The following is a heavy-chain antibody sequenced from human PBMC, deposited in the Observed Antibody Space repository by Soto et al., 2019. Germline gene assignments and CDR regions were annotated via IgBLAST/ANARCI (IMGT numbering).Heavy chain of an antibody. Sequence: SETLSLTCTVSGGSISHYYWSWIRQPPGKGLEWIGYIYHSGSTYYNPSLKSRVTISVDRSKNQFSLKLSSVTAADTAVYYCARVPGPWGQGTLVPSPQ. CDR2: IYHSGST. V-gene: IGHV4-30-2*01. CDR3: ARVPGP. J-gene: IGHJ5*02. CDR1: GGSISHYY.